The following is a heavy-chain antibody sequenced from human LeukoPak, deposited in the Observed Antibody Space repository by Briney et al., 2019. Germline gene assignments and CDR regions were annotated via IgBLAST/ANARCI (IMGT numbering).Heavy chain of an antibody. CDR3: ARRFGERLYSNNDAFDS. J-gene: IGHJ4*02. D-gene: IGHD4-11*01. Sequence: GESLKISCHASGYTFAKYWIGWVRQMPGKGLEWMGIIYPGDSDTSYGQSFQGQVTISVEKSSNTAYLQWSRLKASDTAMYYCARRFGERLYSNNDAFDSWGQGTLVTVSS. CDR2: IYPGDSDT. V-gene: IGHV5-51*01. CDR1: GYTFAKYW.